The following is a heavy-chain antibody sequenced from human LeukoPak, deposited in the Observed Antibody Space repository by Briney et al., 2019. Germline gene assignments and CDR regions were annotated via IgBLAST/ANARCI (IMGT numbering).Heavy chain of an antibody. Sequence: ASVKVSCKASGYTFTGYYMHWVRQAPGQGLEWMGIINPSGGSTSYAQKFQGRVTMTRDTSTSTVYMELSSLRSEDTAVYYCARDSGGSYLRFNWFDPWGQGTLVTVSS. V-gene: IGHV1-46*01. CDR2: INPSGGST. J-gene: IGHJ5*02. CDR3: ARDSGGSYLRFNWFDP. D-gene: IGHD1-26*01. CDR1: GYTFTGYY.